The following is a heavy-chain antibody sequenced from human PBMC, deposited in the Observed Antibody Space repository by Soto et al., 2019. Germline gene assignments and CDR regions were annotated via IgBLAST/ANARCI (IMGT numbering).Heavy chain of an antibody. Sequence: PGGSLRLSCEASGFSFSNHWMSWVRQAPGKGLEWVANIKPDGSEKFYVDSLKGRFTMSRDNAKNSLYLQMNGLRADDTAVYYCARGDYYDTSGPFSDAFDIWGQGTMVTVSS. J-gene: IGHJ3*02. V-gene: IGHV3-7*04. CDR2: IKPDGSEK. CDR3: ARGDYYDTSGPFSDAFDI. CDR1: GFSFSNHW. D-gene: IGHD3-22*01.